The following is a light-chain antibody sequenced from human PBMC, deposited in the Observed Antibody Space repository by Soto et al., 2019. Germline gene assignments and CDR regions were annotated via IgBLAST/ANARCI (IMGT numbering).Light chain of an antibody. CDR2: GAS. CDR3: QQYNNWWT. Sequence: EILLTQSPATLSVSPGERATLSCRASQSISNNLAWYHQKPGQAPRLLIYGASPRATGIPARFSGSGSGTEFTLTISSLQSEDFAVYYCQQYNNWWTFRRGPKAEIK. J-gene: IGKJ1*01. CDR1: QSISNN. V-gene: IGKV3-15*01.